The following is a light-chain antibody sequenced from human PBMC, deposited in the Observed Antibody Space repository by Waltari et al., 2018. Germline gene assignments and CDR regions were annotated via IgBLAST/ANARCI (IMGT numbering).Light chain of an antibody. CDR3: QQYATAVT. J-gene: IGKJ4*01. CDR1: HDSQRRC. CDR2: GAS. V-gene: IGKV3-20*01. Sequence: ALPQPPATLSLTPGERATLFCRANHDSQRRCVAWYQQRPCQAHRVLIHGASRRAAGVPDRFSGSGSGTEFTLTITSLETEDFAVYFCQQYATAVTFGGGTKVEMK.